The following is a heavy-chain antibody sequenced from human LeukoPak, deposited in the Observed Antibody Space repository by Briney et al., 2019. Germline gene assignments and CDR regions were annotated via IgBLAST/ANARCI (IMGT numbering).Heavy chain of an antibody. V-gene: IGHV4-59*01. CDR3: ARGQNDYGGMVFDY. D-gene: IGHD4/OR15-4a*01. Sequence: SETLSLTCTVTGDSISRYYWGWIRQAPGKGLESFGFISYSGYASYNPSLKSRVTLSRDTSKNQFSLRLSSVTAADTAVYFCARGQNDYGGMVFDYWGQGILVTVSS. J-gene: IGHJ4*02. CDR2: ISYSGYA. CDR1: GDSISRYY.